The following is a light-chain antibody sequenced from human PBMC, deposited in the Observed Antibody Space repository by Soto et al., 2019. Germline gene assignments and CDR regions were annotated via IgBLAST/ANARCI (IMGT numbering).Light chain of an antibody. CDR3: SSSADSDTYI. CDR1: SSDVGGYNY. J-gene: IGLJ1*01. Sequence: QSALTQPRSVSGSPGQSVTISCTGTSSDVGGYNYVSWYQQHPGKAPKLMIYDVSNRPSGVPNRFSGSKSGNTASLTISGLQAEDEADYYCSSSADSDTYIFGTGTKVTVL. V-gene: IGLV2-11*01. CDR2: DVS.